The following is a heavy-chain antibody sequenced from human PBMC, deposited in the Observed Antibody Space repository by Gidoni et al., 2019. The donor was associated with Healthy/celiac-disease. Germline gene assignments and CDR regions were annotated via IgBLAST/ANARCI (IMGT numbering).Heavy chain of an antibody. D-gene: IGHD2-15*01. Sequence: EVQLVESGGGLVQPGRSLRLSCPASGFTFADYAMHWVRQAPGKGLEWVSGISWNSGSIGYADSVKGRFTISRDNAKNSLYLQMNSLRAEDTALYYCAKVRTYAIVGDAFDIWGQGTMVTVSS. CDR2: ISWNSGSI. V-gene: IGHV3-9*01. CDR3: AKVRTYAIVGDAFDI. CDR1: GFTFADYA. J-gene: IGHJ3*02.